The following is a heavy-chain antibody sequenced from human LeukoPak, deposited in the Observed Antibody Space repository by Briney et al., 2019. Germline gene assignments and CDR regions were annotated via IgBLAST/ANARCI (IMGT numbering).Heavy chain of an antibody. D-gene: IGHD6-19*01. Sequence: GGSLRLSCAASGFTVSSNYMSWVRQAPGKGLEWVSVICSGGSTYYADSVKGRFTISRDNSKNTLYLQMNSLRAEDTAVYYCASLSIAVAGKRNWFDPWGQGTLVTVSS. CDR1: GFTVSSNY. CDR3: ASLSIAVAGKRNWFDP. CDR2: ICSGGST. J-gene: IGHJ5*02. V-gene: IGHV3-53*01.